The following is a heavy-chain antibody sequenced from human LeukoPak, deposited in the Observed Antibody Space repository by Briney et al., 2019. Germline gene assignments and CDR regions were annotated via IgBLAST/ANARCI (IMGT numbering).Heavy chain of an antibody. V-gene: IGHV3-23*01. Sequence: GGSLRLSCAASGFTFSSYAMSWVRQAPGKGLEWVSTISANGGSTHYADPVKGRFTISRDNSKNTLYLQMNSLRAEDTAVYYCAKDSVLHYYYYMDVWGKGTTVTVSS. CDR2: ISANGGST. CDR1: GFTFSSYA. D-gene: IGHD3-10*01. J-gene: IGHJ6*03. CDR3: AKDSVLHYYYYMDV.